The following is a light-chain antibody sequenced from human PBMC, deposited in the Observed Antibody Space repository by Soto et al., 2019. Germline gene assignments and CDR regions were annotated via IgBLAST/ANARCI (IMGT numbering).Light chain of an antibody. CDR2: DAS. J-gene: IGKJ5*01. CDR3: QQRSTWPIT. V-gene: IGKV3-11*01. Sequence: EIVMTQSPATLSVSPGESATLSCRASQSVSSNLAWHQQKPGQAPRILMYDASNRATGIPARFSGSGSGTDFTLTISSLEPEDFAVYYCQQRSTWPITFGLGTRLEIK. CDR1: QSVSSN.